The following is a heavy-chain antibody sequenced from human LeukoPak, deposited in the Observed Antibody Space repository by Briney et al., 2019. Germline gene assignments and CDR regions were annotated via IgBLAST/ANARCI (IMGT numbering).Heavy chain of an antibody. J-gene: IGHJ4*02. Sequence: PSQTLSLTCTVSGGSISSGGYYWSWIRQHPGKGLEWIGYIYYSGSTYYNPSLKSRVTISVDTSKNQFSLKLSSVTAADTAVYYCARDSRRYRPTGALDYWGQGTLVTASS. CDR1: GGSISSGGYY. V-gene: IGHV4-31*03. D-gene: IGHD7-27*01. CDR3: ARDSRRYRPTGALDY. CDR2: IYYSGST.